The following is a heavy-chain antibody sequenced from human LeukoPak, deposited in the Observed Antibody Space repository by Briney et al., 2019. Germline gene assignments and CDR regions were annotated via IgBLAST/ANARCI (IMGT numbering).Heavy chain of an antibody. CDR3: ARDRGTVLLWFGEFPDAFDI. D-gene: IGHD3-10*01. J-gene: IGHJ3*02. Sequence: SQTLSLTCAISGDSVSSNSAAWNWIRQSPSRGLEWLGRTYYRSKWYNDYAVSVKSRITINPDTSKNQFSLQLNSVTPEDTAVYYCARDRGTVLLWFGEFPDAFDIWGQGTTVTVSS. CDR1: GDSVSSNSAA. CDR2: TYYRSKWYN. V-gene: IGHV6-1*01.